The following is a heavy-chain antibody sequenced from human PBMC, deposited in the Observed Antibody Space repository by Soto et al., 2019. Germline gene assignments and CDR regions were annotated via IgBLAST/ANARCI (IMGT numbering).Heavy chain of an antibody. CDR2: ISSSSSTI. CDR1: GFTFSSYS. Sequence: GESLKISCAASGFTFSSYSMNWVRQAPGKGLEWVSYISSSSSTIYYADSVKGRFTISRDNAKKSVYLQMNSLRAEDTAVYYCARVPITNPWGQGTLVTVSS. D-gene: IGHD3-10*01. J-gene: IGHJ5*02. CDR3: ARVPITNP. V-gene: IGHV3-48*01.